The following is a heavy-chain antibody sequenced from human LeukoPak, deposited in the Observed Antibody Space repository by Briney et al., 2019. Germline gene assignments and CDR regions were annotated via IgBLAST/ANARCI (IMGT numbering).Heavy chain of an antibody. CDR3: ARMDRGAYNSPYYFDY. D-gene: IGHD5-24*01. CDR1: GFTFSSYS. J-gene: IGHJ4*02. Sequence: GGSLILSCAASGFTFSSYSMNWVRHTPGKGPQWVSYISSSGTTIYYADSVKGRFTISRDNVKNSLYLQMDSLRDEDTAIYYCARMDRGAYNSPYYFDYWGQGTLVTVSS. V-gene: IGHV3-48*02. CDR2: ISSSGTTI.